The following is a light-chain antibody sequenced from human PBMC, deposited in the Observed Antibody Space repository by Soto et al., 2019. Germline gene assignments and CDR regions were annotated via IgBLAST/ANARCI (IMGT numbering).Light chain of an antibody. CDR3: QQYGGSPIT. CDR2: GAS. J-gene: IGKJ5*01. Sequence: EIVLTQFPGTLSLTPGGRATLSCMASQSVSRRLAWYQHRPGQSPRLLISGASRRASGVPVRFSGSGSGTDFTLTISRLEPEDFAVYYCQQYGGSPITFGLGTRLEIK. CDR1: QSVSRR. V-gene: IGKV3-20*01.